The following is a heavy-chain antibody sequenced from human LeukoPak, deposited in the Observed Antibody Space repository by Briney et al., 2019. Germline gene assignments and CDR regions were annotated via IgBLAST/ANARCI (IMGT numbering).Heavy chain of an antibody. D-gene: IGHD5-18*01. CDR3: ARAYGPGYGRSWYIDS. V-gene: IGHV4-59*01. J-gene: IGHJ4*02. CDR1: GGSINYFY. Sequence: TSSETLSLTCTVSGGSINYFYWNWIRQSPGKGLEWIGYFSNRDSGDSNPSLKSRVTISGNTSKNQLSLNLTSVSAADTAVYYCARAYGPGYGRSWYIDSWGQGILVTVSS. CDR2: FSNRDSG.